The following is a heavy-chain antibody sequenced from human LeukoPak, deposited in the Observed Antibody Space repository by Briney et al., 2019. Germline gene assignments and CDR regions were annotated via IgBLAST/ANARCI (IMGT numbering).Heavy chain of an antibody. CDR1: GYSISSGYY. J-gene: IGHJ4*02. D-gene: IGHD2-15*01. V-gene: IGHV4-38-2*02. Sequence: SETLSLTCTVSGYSISSGYYWGWIRQPPGKGLEWIGSMYHSGSSTYYNPSLKSRVTISVDTSKNQFSLRLTSVTAADTAVYYCARPVRCSATTCTGPFDSWGQGTLVTVSS. CDR2: MYHSGSST. CDR3: ARPVRCSATTCTGPFDS.